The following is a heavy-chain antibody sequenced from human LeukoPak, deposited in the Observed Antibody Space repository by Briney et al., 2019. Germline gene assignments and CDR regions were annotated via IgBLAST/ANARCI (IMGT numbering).Heavy chain of an antibody. CDR1: GYIFTSYY. CDR3: VREYHGGYFDF. Sequence: ASVKVSCKASGYIFTSYYMHWVRQAPGQGLEWLGVVYPSAGTSDPAQRFRARITLSDDTSTSTAYMELRSLKCEDTAIYFCVREYHGGYFDFWGQGTLVTVSS. CDR2: VYPSAGTS. V-gene: IGHV1-46*03. J-gene: IGHJ4*01. D-gene: IGHD3-16*01.